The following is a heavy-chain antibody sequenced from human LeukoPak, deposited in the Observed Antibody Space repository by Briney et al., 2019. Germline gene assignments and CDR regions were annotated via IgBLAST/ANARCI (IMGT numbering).Heavy chain of an antibody. Sequence: PSETLSLTCTVSGGSISSYYGSWIRQPPGKGLEWIGYIYYSGSTNYNPSLKSRVTISVDTSKNQFSLKLSSVTAADTAVYYCARSAPTSITIFGVVFRHFDYWGQGTLVTVSS. J-gene: IGHJ4*02. V-gene: IGHV4-59*01. CDR1: GGSISSYY. CDR3: ARSAPTSITIFGVVFRHFDY. D-gene: IGHD3-3*01. CDR2: IYYSGST.